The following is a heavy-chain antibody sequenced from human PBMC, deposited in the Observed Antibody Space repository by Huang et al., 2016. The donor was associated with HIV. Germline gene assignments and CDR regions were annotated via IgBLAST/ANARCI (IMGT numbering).Heavy chain of an antibody. CDR2: ILTMWSP. CDR1: GGSISSGSYY. J-gene: IGHJ4*02. D-gene: IGHD5-18*01. V-gene: IGHV4-61*09. CDR3: ARVPRYSYGSHYFDY. Sequence: QVQLQESGPGLVKPSQTLSLTCTVSGGSISSGSYYWSWIRQPAGKGLEGIGHILTMWSPNYNPSLKSRVTISVDTSKKQFSLKLSSVTAADTAVYFCARVPRYSYGSHYFDYWGQGTLVTVSS.